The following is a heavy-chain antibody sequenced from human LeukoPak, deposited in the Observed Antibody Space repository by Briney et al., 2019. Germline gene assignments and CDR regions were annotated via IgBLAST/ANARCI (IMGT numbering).Heavy chain of an antibody. J-gene: IGHJ4*02. CDR2: ISSNGGST. D-gene: IGHD6-19*01. V-gene: IGHV3-64*01. CDR1: GFTLSRHA. Sequence: GGSLRLSCAASGFTLSRHAMHWVRQAPGKGLEFVSAISSNGGSTYYANSVKGGFTISRDSSKNTLYLQMGSLRAEDMALYYCARVGMTSGSGCDYWGQGTLVTVSS. CDR3: ARVGMTSGSGCDY.